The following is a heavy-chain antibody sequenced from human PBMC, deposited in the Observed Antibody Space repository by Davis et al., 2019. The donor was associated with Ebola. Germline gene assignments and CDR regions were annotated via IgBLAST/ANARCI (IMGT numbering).Heavy chain of an antibody. CDR2: INHSGST. CDR3: ARNSAGIDFDY. Sequence: MPSETLSLTCAVYGGSFSGYYWSWIRQPPGKGLEWIGEINHSGSTNYNPSLKSRVTIFVDTSKNQFSLALSSVTAADTAVYYCARNSAGIDFDYWGQGTLVTVSS. D-gene: IGHD3-10*01. J-gene: IGHJ4*02. V-gene: IGHV4-34*01. CDR1: GGSFSGYY.